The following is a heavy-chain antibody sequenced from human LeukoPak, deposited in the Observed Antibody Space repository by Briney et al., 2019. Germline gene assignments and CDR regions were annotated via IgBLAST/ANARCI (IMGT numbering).Heavy chain of an antibody. CDR3: ARGYFDWFASDYYFDY. V-gene: IGHV3-74*01. J-gene: IGHJ4*02. CDR1: GFTFSSYW. CDR2: INSEGSST. D-gene: IGHD3-9*01. Sequence: GGPLRLSCVASGFTFSSYWMHWVRQAPGKGLVWVSRINSEGSSTSYADSVKGRFTTSRDNAKNTLYLQMNSLRAEDTALYYCARGYFDWFASDYYFDYWGQGTLVTVSS.